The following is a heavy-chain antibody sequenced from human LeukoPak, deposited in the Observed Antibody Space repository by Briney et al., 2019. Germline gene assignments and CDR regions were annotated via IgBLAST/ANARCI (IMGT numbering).Heavy chain of an antibody. V-gene: IGHV3-7*04. CDR3: ARDEHQYFHASSGRFDY. CDR2: IKQDGSEK. J-gene: IGHJ4*02. CDR1: GFPFISYW. D-gene: IGHD6-19*01. Sequence: GSLRLSSAASGFPFISYWMGWVRQAPGKGLEWVATIKQDGSEKYYLGSVRGRFTISRDNAKNSLYLQMNSLRAEDTAVYYCARDEHQYFHASSGRFDYWGQGILVTVSS.